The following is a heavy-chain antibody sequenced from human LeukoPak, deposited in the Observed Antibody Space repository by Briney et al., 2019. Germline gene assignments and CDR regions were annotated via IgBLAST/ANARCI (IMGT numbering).Heavy chain of an antibody. D-gene: IGHD2-15*01. J-gene: IGHJ4*02. V-gene: IGHV3-66*01. CDR2: IYSGGST. CDR1: GFTVSSNY. CDR3: ARGYCSGGSCYRHLDY. Sequence: GGSLRLSCAASGFTVSSNYMSWVRQAPGKGLEWVSVIYSGGSTYYADSVKGRFTISRDNSKNTLYLQMNSQRAEDTAVYYCARGYCSGGSCYRHLDYWGQGTLVTVSS.